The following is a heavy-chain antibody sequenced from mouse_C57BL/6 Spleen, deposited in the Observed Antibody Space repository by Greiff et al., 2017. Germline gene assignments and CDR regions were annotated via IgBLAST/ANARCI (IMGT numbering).Heavy chain of an antibody. Sequence: SGPVLVKPGASVKMSCKASGYTFTDYYMNWVKQSHGKSLEWIGVINPYNGGTSYNQKFKGKATLTVDKSSSTAYMELNSLTSEDSAVYYCARSTTVVAGHAMDYWGQGTSVTVSS. CDR3: ARSTTVVAGHAMDY. D-gene: IGHD1-1*01. CDR2: INPYNGGT. V-gene: IGHV1-19*01. J-gene: IGHJ4*01. CDR1: GYTFTDYY.